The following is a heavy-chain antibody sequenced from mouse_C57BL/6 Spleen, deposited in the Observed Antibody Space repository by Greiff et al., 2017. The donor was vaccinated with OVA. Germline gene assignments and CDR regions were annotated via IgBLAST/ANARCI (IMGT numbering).Heavy chain of an antibody. Sequence: VHLVESGAELARPGASVKLSCKASGYTFTSYGISWVKQRTGQGLEWIGEIYPRSGNTYYNEKFKGKATLTADKSSSTAYMELRSLTSEDSAVYFCARGGGDDYVDYWGQGTTLTFSS. CDR2: IYPRSGNT. CDR1: GYTFTSYG. CDR3: ARGGGDDYVDY. J-gene: IGHJ2*01. V-gene: IGHV1-81*01.